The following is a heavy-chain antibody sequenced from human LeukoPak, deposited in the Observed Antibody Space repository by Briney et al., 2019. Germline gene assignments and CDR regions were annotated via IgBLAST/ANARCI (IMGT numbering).Heavy chain of an antibody. CDR3: AGSGLNRFDS. J-gene: IGHJ4*02. D-gene: IGHD2-15*01. V-gene: IGHV3-48*03. Sequence: PGGSLRLSCAASGFTFSSYEMNWVRQAPGKGLEWVSYISSSGSTIYYADSVKGRFTISRDNAKNSLYLQMNTLRAEDTAVYYCAGSGLNRFDSWGQGTLVTVSS. CDR1: GFTFSSYE. CDR2: ISSSGSTI.